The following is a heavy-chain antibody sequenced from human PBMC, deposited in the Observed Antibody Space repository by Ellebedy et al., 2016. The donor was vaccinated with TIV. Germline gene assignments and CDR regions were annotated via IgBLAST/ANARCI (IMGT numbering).Heavy chain of an antibody. CDR1: GFTFSTYS. J-gene: IGHJ4*02. D-gene: IGHD3-10*01. CDR2: IGSRRGIF. CDR3: ARGGGSGTFYSFDS. V-gene: IGHV3-48*02. Sequence: PGGSLRLSCAASGFTFSTYSMNWVRQAPGKGLEWISYIGSRRGIFHYADSVKGRFTISRDNAKNSLYLQVNSLRDEDTAVYYCARGGGSGTFYSFDSWGRGTLVTVSS.